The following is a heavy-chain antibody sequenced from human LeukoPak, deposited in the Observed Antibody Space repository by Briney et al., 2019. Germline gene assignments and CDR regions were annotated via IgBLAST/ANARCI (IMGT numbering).Heavy chain of an antibody. CDR3: ARGRGVASRPPYYYYYMDV. Sequence: GASVKVSCKASGYTFTGYYMHWVRLAPGQGLEYMGWIDPNRGGTDYAQKFQGRVTMTRDTSISTAYMELSRLRSDDTAVYYCARGRGVASRPPYYYYYMDVWGKGTTVTVSS. D-gene: IGHD6-6*01. V-gene: IGHV1-2*02. CDR2: IDPNRGGT. CDR1: GYTFTGYY. J-gene: IGHJ6*03.